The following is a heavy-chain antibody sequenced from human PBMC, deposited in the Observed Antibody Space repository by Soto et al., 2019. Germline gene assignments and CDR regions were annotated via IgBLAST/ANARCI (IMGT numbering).Heavy chain of an antibody. CDR2: INHSGSS. J-gene: IGHJ2*01. V-gene: IGHV4-34*01. CDR1: GGSFSGFY. CDR3: ARMAGPWYCDL. Sequence: QVQLQQWGAGLLKPSETLSLTCAVHGGSFSGFYWTWIRQPPGKGLEWIGEINHSGSSNYNPPLKSRATMSLATSRNQFSLSRNSVPAADTAVYYCARMAGPWYCDLWGRGTLFTVSS.